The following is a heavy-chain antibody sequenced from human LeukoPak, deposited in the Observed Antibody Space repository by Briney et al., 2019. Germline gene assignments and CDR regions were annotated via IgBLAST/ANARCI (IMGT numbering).Heavy chain of an antibody. CDR2: ISGSGGST. D-gene: IGHD3-3*01. V-gene: IGHV3-23*01. CDR1: GFTFSSYA. Sequence: GRSLRLSCAASGFTFSSYAMSWVRQAPGKGLEWVSAISGSGGSTYFADSVRGRFTISRDNSKNTLYLQTSSLRADDTAVYYCAKDLSDFWSGLRKGYFDLWGRGTLVTVPS. CDR3: AKDLSDFWSGLRKGYFDL. J-gene: IGHJ2*01.